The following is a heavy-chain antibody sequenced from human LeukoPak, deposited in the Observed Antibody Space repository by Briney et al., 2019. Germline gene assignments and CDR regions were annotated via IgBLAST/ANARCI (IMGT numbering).Heavy chain of an antibody. D-gene: IGHD3-9*01. J-gene: IGHJ4*02. CDR3: AKDYDILTGGGTFDY. CDR1: GFTFSSYW. V-gene: IGHV3-7*01. CDR2: IKQDGSEK. Sequence: GGSLRLSCAASGFTFSSYWMSWVRQAPGKGLEWVANIKQDGSEKYYVDCVKGRFTISRDNAKNSLYLQMNSLRAEDTAVYYCAKDYDILTGGGTFDYWGQGTLVTVSS.